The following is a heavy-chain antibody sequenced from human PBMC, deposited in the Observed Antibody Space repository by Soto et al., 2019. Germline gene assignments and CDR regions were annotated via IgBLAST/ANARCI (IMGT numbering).Heavy chain of an antibody. J-gene: IGHJ4*02. CDR3: ATSRSFDY. CDR2: INSDGSST. V-gene: IGHV3-74*01. CDR1: GFTFSSYW. Sequence: EVQLVESGGGLVQPGGSLRLTCAASGFTFSSYWMHWVRQVPGKGLVWGSRINSDGSSTSYADSVKGRFTISRDNAKNTLYLQMNGLTGEDTGVYYCATSRSFDYWGQGSLVIVSS.